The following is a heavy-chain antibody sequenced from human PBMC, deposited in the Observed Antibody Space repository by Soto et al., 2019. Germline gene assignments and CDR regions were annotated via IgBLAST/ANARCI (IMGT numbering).Heavy chain of an antibody. Sequence: QVQLQESGPGLVKPSGTLSLTCAVSSGSISSSNWWSWVRQPPGKGLEWIGEIYHSGSTNYNPSLXXXXXXXXXXXXXXXXXXXSSVTAADTAVYYCASSRLVYFDYWGQGTLVTVSS. CDR1: SGSISSSNW. V-gene: IGHV4-4*02. J-gene: IGHJ4*02. D-gene: IGHD6-19*01. CDR3: ASSRLVYFDY. CDR2: IYHSGST.